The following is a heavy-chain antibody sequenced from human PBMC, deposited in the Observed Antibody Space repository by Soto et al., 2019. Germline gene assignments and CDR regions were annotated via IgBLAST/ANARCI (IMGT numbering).Heavy chain of an antibody. V-gene: IGHV1-2*02. Sequence: QLHLVQSGAVVKKPGASVTVSCSASGYPFTAYYMHWVRQAPGRGLEWMGGINPATGAAKYTQTFQGRVTMNRDTSTSTVIMELIGLTSEESAVFYFAGGGGVGVAGSAAFDLWGQGTLVTVSS. D-gene: IGHD3-3*01. CDR1: GYPFTAYY. CDR2: INPATGAA. CDR3: AGGGGVGVAGSAAFDL. J-gene: IGHJ3*01.